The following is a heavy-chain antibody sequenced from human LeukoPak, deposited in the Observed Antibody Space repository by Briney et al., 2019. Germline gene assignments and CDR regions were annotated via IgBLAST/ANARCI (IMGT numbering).Heavy chain of an antibody. J-gene: IGHJ6*03. CDR2: INPSGGST. D-gene: IGHD6-13*01. V-gene: IGHV1-46*01. CDR3: ARDRAAGSLYYYMDV. CDR1: GYTFTSYD. Sequence: ASVKVSCKASGYTFTSYDINWVRQAPGQGLEWMGIINPSGGSTSYAQKFQGRVTMTRDMSTSTVYMELSSLRSEDTAVYYCARDRAAGSLYYYMDVWGKGTTVTVSS.